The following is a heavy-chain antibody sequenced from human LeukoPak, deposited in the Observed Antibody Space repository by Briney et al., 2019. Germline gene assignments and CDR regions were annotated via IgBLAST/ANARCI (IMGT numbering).Heavy chain of an antibody. J-gene: IGHJ6*02. CDR1: GFIFSNYA. Sequence: GGSLRLSCAASGFIFSNYAMSWVRQAPGEGLEWVSGISGSGDSSYYADSVEGRFTISRDNSGNTLYLQMNSLRAEDTAVYYCAKDLYGFYAMDVWGQGTTVTVSS. CDR3: AKDLYGFYAMDV. CDR2: ISGSGDSS. V-gene: IGHV3-23*01. D-gene: IGHD2/OR15-2a*01.